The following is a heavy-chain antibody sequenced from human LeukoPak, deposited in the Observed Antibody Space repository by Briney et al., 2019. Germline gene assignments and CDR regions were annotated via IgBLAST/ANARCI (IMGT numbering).Heavy chain of an antibody. Sequence: GGSLRLSCAASGFTFSSYSMNCVRQAPGKVLEWVSSISSSSSYIYYADSVKGRFTISRDNAKNPLYLPMHSRRAQDTTVYYRSGGPLAEARAFDIWGQGTMVTVSS. V-gene: IGHV3-21*01. D-gene: IGHD6-6*01. J-gene: IGHJ3*02. CDR3: SGGPLAEARAFDI. CDR1: GFTFSSYS. CDR2: ISSSSSYI.